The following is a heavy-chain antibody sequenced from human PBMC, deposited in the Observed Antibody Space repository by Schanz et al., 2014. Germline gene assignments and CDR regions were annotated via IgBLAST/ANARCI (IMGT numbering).Heavy chain of an antibody. CDR3: ARGICGYGANNYFDY. Sequence: QVQLVQSGAEVKKPGASVKVSCKASGYTFTSYGISWVRQAPGQGLEWMGWINTANGNAKYSANFQARVTITRDTSATTAYMELTNLRSEDTAVYSCARGICGYGANNYFDYWGQGTLVTVSS. V-gene: IGHV1-18*01. D-gene: IGHD5-12*01. J-gene: IGHJ4*02. CDR2: INTANGNA. CDR1: GYTFTSYG.